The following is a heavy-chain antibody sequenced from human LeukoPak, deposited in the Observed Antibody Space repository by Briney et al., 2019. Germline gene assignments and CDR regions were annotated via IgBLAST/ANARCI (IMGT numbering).Heavy chain of an antibody. D-gene: IGHD6-19*01. CDR2: IYYSGST. CDR1: GGSISSGGYY. Sequence: PSETLSITCIVSGGSISSGGYYWSWIRQHPGKGLEWIGYIYYSGSTYYNPSLKSRVTISVDTSKNQFSLKLSSVTAADTAVYYCARENGDSSGGEGNFDYWGQGTLVTVSS. CDR3: ARENGDSSGGEGNFDY. V-gene: IGHV4-31*03. J-gene: IGHJ4*02.